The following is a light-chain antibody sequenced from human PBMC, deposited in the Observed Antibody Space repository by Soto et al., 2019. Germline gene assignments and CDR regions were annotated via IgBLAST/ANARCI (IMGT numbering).Light chain of an antibody. J-gene: IGKJ2*01. CDR2: GAS. CDR1: QSVGSR. CDR3: QQYNNWPPST. Sequence: EIVMTQSPATLSVSQGERVTISCRASQSVGSRVAWYKQKTSQAPRLLIYGASTRATGIPARFSGSGPGTEFTLTISSLQSEDFAVYFCQQYNNWPPSTFGQGTMLEIE. V-gene: IGKV3-15*01.